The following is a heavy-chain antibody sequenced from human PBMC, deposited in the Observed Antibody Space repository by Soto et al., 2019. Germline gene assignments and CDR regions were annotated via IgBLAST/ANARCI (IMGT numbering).Heavy chain of an antibody. Sequence: EVHLVESGGGLVKPGGSLRLSCAVSGFTFSTCTRNWVRQAPGKGLEWVSSISPSTSHIYYADSVKGRFTIPRDNAKNSLFLQMNSLRAEDTAVYYCSGCSGGACHQNYGMDVWGQGTTVTVSS. CDR3: SGCSGGACHQNYGMDV. V-gene: IGHV3-21*01. J-gene: IGHJ6*02. CDR1: GFTFSTCT. CDR2: ISPSTSHI. D-gene: IGHD2-15*01.